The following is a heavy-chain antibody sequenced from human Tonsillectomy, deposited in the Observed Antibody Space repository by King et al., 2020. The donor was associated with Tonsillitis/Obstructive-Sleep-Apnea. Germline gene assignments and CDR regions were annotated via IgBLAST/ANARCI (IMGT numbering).Heavy chain of an antibody. CDR2: ISGSGGST. Sequence: VQLVEAGGGLVQPGGSLRLSCAASGFTFSSYAMSWVRQAPGKGLEWVSAISGSGGSTYYADSVKGRFTISRDNSKNTLYLQMNSLRAEDTAIYYCAKDAGYCSSTSGHGSLRGNAAFDYWGQGTLVTVSS. D-gene: IGHD2-2*01. CDR3: AKDAGYCSSTSGHGSLRGNAAFDY. CDR1: GFTFSSYA. V-gene: IGHV3-23*04. J-gene: IGHJ4*02.